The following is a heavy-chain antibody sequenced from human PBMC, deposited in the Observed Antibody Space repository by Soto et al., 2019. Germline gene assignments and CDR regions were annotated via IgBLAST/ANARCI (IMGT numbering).Heavy chain of an antibody. CDR2: IIPIFGTV. Sequence: QVQLVQSGAEVKKPGSSVKVSCKASGGTFSNYPISWVRQAPGQGLEWMGGIIPIFGTVNYAKKFQGRVTITADESTSTAYMELSSLRSEATAVYYCARGNHRWLQLWYFDLWGRGALVTVSS. CDR3: ARGNHRWLQLWYFDL. CDR1: GGTFSNYP. D-gene: IGHD5-12*01. J-gene: IGHJ2*01. V-gene: IGHV1-69*12.